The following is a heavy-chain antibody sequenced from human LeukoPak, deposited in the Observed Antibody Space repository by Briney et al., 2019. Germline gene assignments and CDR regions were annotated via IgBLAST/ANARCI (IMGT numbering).Heavy chain of an antibody. CDR2: LSGSDDST. CDR3: AKDLGIVATEDYFDY. V-gene: IGHV3-23*01. CDR1: GFTFSSYA. J-gene: IGHJ4*02. Sequence: GGSLRLSCAASGFTFSSYAMNWVRQAPGKGLEWVSGLSGSDDSTNYVDSVKGRFTISRDNSKNTLYLQMNSLRVEDTALYYCAKDLGIVATEDYFDYWGQGTLVTVSS. D-gene: IGHD5-12*01.